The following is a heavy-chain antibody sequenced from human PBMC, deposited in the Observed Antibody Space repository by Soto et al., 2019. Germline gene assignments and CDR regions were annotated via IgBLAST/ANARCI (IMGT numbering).Heavy chain of an antibody. CDR1: GYTFTSYD. J-gene: IGHJ6*02. CDR2: MNPNSGNT. V-gene: IGHV1-8*01. Sequence: GASVKVSCKASGYTFTSYDINWVLQATGQGLEWMGWMNPNSGNTGYAQKFQGRVTMTRNTSISTAYMELSSLRSEDTAVYYCARGMDCSSTSCYYYYYGMDVWGQGTTVTVSS. D-gene: IGHD2-2*01. CDR3: ARGMDCSSTSCYYYYYGMDV.